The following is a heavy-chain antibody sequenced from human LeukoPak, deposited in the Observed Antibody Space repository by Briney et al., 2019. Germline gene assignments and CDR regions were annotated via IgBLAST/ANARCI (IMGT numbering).Heavy chain of an antibody. CDR3: ARQIAVAGPKYFYY. D-gene: IGHD6-19*01. CDR1: GGSISSSRYY. Sequence: KPSETLSLTCTVSGGSISSSRYYWVRIPQPPGQELVWIGSIYYSGSTYYNLSLKRRVTISVDTTKNQFSLKLSSVTGADTSVYYCARQIAVAGPKYFYYWGQGTLVTVSS. CDR2: IYYSGST. J-gene: IGHJ4*02. V-gene: IGHV4-39*01.